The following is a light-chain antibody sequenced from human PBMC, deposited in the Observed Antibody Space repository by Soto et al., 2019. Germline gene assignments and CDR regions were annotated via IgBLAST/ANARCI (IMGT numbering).Light chain of an antibody. V-gene: IGLV2-14*01. Sequence: QSVLTQPASVSGSPGQSITISCAGTMRDVGAYNLVSWYQQHPGRAPQLIIYEVRNRPSGISFRFSGPKSGNTASLTISGLQAEDEADYYCSSYTSKSSLIFGGGTKLTVL. CDR3: SSYTSKSSLI. CDR1: MRDVGAYNL. CDR2: EVR. J-gene: IGLJ2*01.